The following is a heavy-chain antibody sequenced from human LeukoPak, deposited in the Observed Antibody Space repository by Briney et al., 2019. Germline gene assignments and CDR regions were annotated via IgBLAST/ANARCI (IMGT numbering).Heavy chain of an antibody. CDR2: INSYGSST. J-gene: IGHJ4*02. Sequence: GGSLRPSCAASGFTFSSHWLHWVRQAPGKGPVWVPRINSYGSSTSYADSVKGRFTISRDNAKNTLYLQMNSLRAEDTAVYYCARTRTNDYWGQGTLVTVSS. CDR3: ARTRTNDY. CDR1: GFTFSSHW. D-gene: IGHD1-1*01. V-gene: IGHV3-74*01.